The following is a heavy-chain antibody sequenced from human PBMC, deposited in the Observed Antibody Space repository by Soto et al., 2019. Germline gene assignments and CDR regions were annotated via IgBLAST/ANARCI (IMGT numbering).Heavy chain of an antibody. J-gene: IGHJ3*02. Sequence: QLQLQESGPGLVKPSETLSLTCTVSGGSISSSSYYWGWIRQPPGKGLEWIGSIYYSGSTYYNPSLKSRVTISVDTSKNQFSLKLSSVTAADTAVYYCASLNPVYDSSGIDAFDIWGQGTMVTVSS. D-gene: IGHD3-22*01. CDR2: IYYSGST. CDR1: GGSISSSSYY. V-gene: IGHV4-39*01. CDR3: ASLNPVYDSSGIDAFDI.